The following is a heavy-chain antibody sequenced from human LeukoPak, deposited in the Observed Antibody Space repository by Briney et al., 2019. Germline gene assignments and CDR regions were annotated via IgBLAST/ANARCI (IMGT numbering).Heavy chain of an antibody. J-gene: IGHJ4*02. CDR3: ARGDGYGVFDY. V-gene: IGHV3-74*01. D-gene: IGHD5-24*01. CDR2: MNSDGSST. Sequence: PGGSLRLSCAASGFTFRSYAMNWVRQAPGKGLVWVSRMNSDGSSTNHADSVKGRFTISRDNAKNTLYLQVNSLRAEDTAVYYCARGDGYGVFDYWGQGTLVTVSS. CDR1: GFTFRSYA.